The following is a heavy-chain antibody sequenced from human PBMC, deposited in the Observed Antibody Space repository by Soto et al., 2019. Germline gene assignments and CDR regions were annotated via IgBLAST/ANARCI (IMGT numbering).Heavy chain of an antibody. D-gene: IGHD3-10*01. CDR2: IYYSGST. Sequence: QVQLQESGPGLVKPSETLSLTCTVSGGSISSYYWSWIRQPPGKGLEWIGYIYYSGSTNYNPALPSRLTIXGXTXXHHCSLKLSSVTAADTAVYYCEVLGHCVLQYYFHYWGQGALVTVSS. CDR3: EVLGHCVLQYYFHY. V-gene: IGHV4-59*08. J-gene: IGHJ4*02. CDR1: GGSISSYY.